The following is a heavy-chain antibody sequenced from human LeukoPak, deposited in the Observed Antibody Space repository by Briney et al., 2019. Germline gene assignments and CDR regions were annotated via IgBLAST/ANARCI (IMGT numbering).Heavy chain of an antibody. D-gene: IGHD3-10*01. CDR2: IYSGGTT. CDR1: GFTVSSNY. V-gene: IGHV3-53*01. Sequence: GGSLRLSCAASGFTVSSNYMSWVRQAPGKGLEWVSVIYSGGTTFYADSVKGRFTISRDNSKNTLYLQMNSLRAEDTAVYYCAKVFRGFGPGVGPFDIWGQGTMVTVSS. J-gene: IGHJ3*02. CDR3: AKVFRGFGPGVGPFDI.